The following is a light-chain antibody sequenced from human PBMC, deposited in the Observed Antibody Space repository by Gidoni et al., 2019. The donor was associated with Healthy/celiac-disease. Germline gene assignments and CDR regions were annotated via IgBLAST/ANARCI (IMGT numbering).Light chain of an antibody. CDR3: MQGTHWPPWT. J-gene: IGKJ1*01. CDR1: QSLAYSDGNTY. Sequence: DVVMTQSPLSLPVTLGQPASISCRSSQSLAYSDGNTYLQWFQQRPGQSPRRLIYKAANRDSGVPDRCSGSGSGTDFTLKISRVEAEDVGVYYCMQGTHWPPWTFGQGTKVEIK. CDR2: KAA. V-gene: IGKV2-30*01.